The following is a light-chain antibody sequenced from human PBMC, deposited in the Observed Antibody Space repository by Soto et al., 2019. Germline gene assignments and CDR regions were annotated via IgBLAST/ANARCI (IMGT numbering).Light chain of an antibody. V-gene: IGLV2-14*01. CDR3: SSYTSSSTVV. J-gene: IGLJ2*01. CDR1: SRDVGGYNY. CDR2: DVS. Sequence: QSALTQSASVSGSPGQSITISFTGTSRDVGGYNYVSWYQQHPGKAPKLMIYDVSNRPSGVCNRFSGSKSGNTASLTISGLQSEDEADYSCSSYTSSSTVVFGGGTKLTVL.